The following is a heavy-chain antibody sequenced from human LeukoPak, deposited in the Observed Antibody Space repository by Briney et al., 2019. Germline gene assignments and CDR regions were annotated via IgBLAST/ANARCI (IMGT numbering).Heavy chain of an antibody. V-gene: IGHV4-34*01. J-gene: IGHJ5*02. CDR3: AREYCSGGSCYSGGWFDP. Sequence: KPSETLSLTCAVYGGSFSGYYWSWIRQPPGKGLEWIGEINHSGSTNYNPSPKSRVTISVDTSKNQFSLKLSSVTAADTAVYYCAREYCSGGSCYSGGWFDPWGQGTLVTVSS. CDR1: GGSFSGYY. D-gene: IGHD2-15*01. CDR2: INHSGST.